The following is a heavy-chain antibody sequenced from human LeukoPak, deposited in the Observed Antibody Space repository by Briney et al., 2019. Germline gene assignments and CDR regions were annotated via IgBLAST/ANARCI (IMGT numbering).Heavy chain of an antibody. CDR3: ARGAAVAPDWFDP. D-gene: IGHD6-19*01. V-gene: IGHV4-39*07. Sequence: SETLSLTCTVSGGSISSGDYYWGWIRQPPGKGLEWIGSIFFGESTYYNPSLKSRVTISVDTSKNQFSLKLSSVTAADTAVYYCARGAAVAPDWFDPWGQGTLVTVSS. CDR2: IFFGEST. J-gene: IGHJ5*02. CDR1: GGSISSGDYY.